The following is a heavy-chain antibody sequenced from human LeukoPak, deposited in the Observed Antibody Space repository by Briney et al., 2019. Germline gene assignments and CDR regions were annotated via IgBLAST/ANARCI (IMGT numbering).Heavy chain of an antibody. CDR2: INPSGGST. CDR1: GYTFTSYY. D-gene: IGHD1-20*01. V-gene: IGHV1-46*01. J-gene: IGHJ4*02. CDR3: ARDRGRKWYNWNGGKYFDY. Sequence: ASVKVSCKASGYTFTSYYMHWVRQAPGQGLEWMGIINPSGGSTSYAQKFQGRVTMTRDMSTSTVYMELSSLRSEDTAVYYCARDRGRKWYNWNGGKYFDYWGQGTLVTVSS.